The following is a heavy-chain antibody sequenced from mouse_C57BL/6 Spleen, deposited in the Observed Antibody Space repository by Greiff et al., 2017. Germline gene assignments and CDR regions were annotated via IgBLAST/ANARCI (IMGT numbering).Heavy chain of an antibody. J-gene: IGHJ2*01. CDR1: GYAFSSSW. Sequence: VQVVESGPELVKPGASVKISCKASGYAFSSSWMNWVKQRPGKGLEWIGRIYPGDGDTNYNGKFKGKATLTADKSSSTAYMQLSSLTSEDSAVYFCARSARLPFDYWGQGTTLTVSS. V-gene: IGHV1-82*01. CDR2: IYPGDGDT. D-gene: IGHD2-4*01. CDR3: ARSARLPFDY.